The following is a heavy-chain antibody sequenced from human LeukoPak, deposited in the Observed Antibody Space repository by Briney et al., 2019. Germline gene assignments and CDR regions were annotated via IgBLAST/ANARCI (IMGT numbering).Heavy chain of an antibody. D-gene: IGHD3-9*01. CDR2: ISYDGSNK. CDR3: AKGYFDWLLGNAFDI. CDR1: GFTFSSYG. Sequence: EGSLRLSCAASGFTFSSYGMHWVRQAPGKGLEWVAVISYDGSNKYYADSVKGRFTISRDNSKNTLYLQMNSLRAEDTAVYYCAKGYFDWLLGNAFDIWGQGTMVTVSS. V-gene: IGHV3-30*18. J-gene: IGHJ3*02.